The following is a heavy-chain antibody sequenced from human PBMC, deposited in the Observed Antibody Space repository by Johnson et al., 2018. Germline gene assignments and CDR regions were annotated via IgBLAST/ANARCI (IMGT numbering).Heavy chain of an antibody. V-gene: IGHV3-49*05. D-gene: IGHD3-16*01. Sequence: VQLVQSGGGLVKPGWSLRLSCTASGFTFGDYAMSWFRQAPGKGLEWVGFIRSKAYGGTTEYAASVNGRFTISRDDSKSIAYLQMNSLKTGDTAVYYCTRETYFGGWGPRRDNYYYYGMDGWGQGTTVTVSS. CDR1: GFTFGDYA. CDR2: IRSKAYGGTT. J-gene: IGHJ6*01. CDR3: TRETYFGGWGPRRDNYYYYGMDG.